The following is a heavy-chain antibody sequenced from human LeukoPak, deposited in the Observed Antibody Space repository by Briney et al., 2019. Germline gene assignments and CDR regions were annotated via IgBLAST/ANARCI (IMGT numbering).Heavy chain of an antibody. V-gene: IGHV4-34*01. Sequence: SETLSLTCAVYGGSFSGYYWSWIRQPPGKGLEWIGEINHSGSTNYNPSLKSRVTISVDTSKNQFSLKLSSVTAADTAVYYCARGFNAVGYYDSSGYYPGFGRDYWGQGTLVTVSS. CDR1: GGSFSGYY. CDR2: INHSGST. CDR3: ARGFNAVGYYDSSGYYPGFGRDY. D-gene: IGHD3-22*01. J-gene: IGHJ4*02.